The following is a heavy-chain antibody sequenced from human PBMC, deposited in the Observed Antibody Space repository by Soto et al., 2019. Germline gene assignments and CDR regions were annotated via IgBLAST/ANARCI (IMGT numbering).Heavy chain of an antibody. V-gene: IGHV3-23*01. CDR1: GFTFRNYA. J-gene: IGHJ6*02. CDR2: ISGNGGDI. Sequence: GGSLRLSCAASGFTFRNYAMSWVRQAPGKGLEWVSRISGNGGDINYADSVKGRFTISRDNSKNTLYLQMNGLRAEDTAVYYCAKRGDIVEVSRTFVGYGMDVWGQGTTVTVSS. CDR3: AKRGDIVEVSRTFVGYGMDV. D-gene: IGHD2-2*01.